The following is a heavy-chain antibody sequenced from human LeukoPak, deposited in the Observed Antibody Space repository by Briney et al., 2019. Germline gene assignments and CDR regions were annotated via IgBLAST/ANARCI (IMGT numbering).Heavy chain of an antibody. CDR3: ATESYGAFDY. Sequence: GGSLRLSCAASGLTFSGYWMMWVRQAPGKGLEWVANIKQDGSVKQYVDSVKGRFPISRDNSKNTLYLQMNSPRAEDTAVYYCATESYGAFDYWGQGTLVTVSS. V-gene: IGHV3-7*03. D-gene: IGHD3-10*01. CDR2: IKQDGSVK. CDR1: GLTFSGYW. J-gene: IGHJ4*02.